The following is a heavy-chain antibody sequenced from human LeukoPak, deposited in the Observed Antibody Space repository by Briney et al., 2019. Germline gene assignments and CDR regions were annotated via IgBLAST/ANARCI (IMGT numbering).Heavy chain of an antibody. Sequence: GGSLRLSCAASGFTFSNAWMSWVRQAPGKGLEWVGRIKSKTDGGTTDYAAPVKGRFTISRDDSKNTLYLQMNSLKTEDTAVFYCTTEHFQWNDLSDWFDPWGQGTLVTVSS. J-gene: IGHJ5*02. CDR1: GFTFSNAW. V-gene: IGHV3-15*01. D-gene: IGHD1-1*01. CDR2: IKSKTDGGTT. CDR3: TTEHFQWNDLSDWFDP.